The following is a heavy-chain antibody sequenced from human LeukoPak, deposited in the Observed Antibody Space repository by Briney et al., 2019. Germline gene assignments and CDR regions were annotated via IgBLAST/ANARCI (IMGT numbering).Heavy chain of an antibody. CDR1: GFTFDDYA. CDR2: ISWNSGSR. V-gene: IGHV3-9*01. J-gene: IGHJ4*02. D-gene: IGHD7-27*01. CDR3: ARVSRWGLNHNPHY. Sequence: PGRSLRLSCAASGFTFDDYAMHWVRQAPGKGLEWVSGISWNSGSRGYADSVKGRFTISRDNAKNSLYLQMNSLRAEDTAVYYCARVSRWGLNHNPHYWGQGTLVTVSS.